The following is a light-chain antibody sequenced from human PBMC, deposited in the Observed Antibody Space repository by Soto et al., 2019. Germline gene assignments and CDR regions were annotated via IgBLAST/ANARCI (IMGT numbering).Light chain of an antibody. CDR1: QIISTY. CDR3: QQSYSSPWT. V-gene: IGKV1-39*01. Sequence: DIQMTQSPSSLSESVGDRVTISCRSSQIISTYLNWYQQKPGTAPRLLIPRASTVQSGVPPRFSGSGSGRDFTLTISSLRPEDIGTYFCQQSYSSPWTFGPGTRVEI. CDR2: RAS. J-gene: IGKJ1*01.